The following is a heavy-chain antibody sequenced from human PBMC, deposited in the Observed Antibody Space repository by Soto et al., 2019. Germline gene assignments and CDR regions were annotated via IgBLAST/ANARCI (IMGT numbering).Heavy chain of an antibody. CDR1: GFTFRNAW. V-gene: IGHV3-15*01. Sequence: AQLVESGGGLVKPGGSLRLSCAASGFTFRNAWMSWVRQAPGKGLEWVGRIKSNADGGTTEYAAPVKGRFTISRDDSEYTVYLQMSSLKTEDTAVYYCTTPLQYYDYVWGNSRYTPNDCWGQGTLVTVSS. J-gene: IGHJ4*02. CDR2: IKSNADGGTT. CDR3: TTPLQYYDYVWGNSRYTPNDC. D-gene: IGHD3-16*02.